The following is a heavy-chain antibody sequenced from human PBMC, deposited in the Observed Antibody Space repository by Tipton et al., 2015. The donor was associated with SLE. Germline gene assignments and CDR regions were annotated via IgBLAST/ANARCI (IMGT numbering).Heavy chain of an antibody. CDR1: GFTFSRSW. D-gene: IGHD4-17*01. J-gene: IGHJ5*01. Sequence: SLRLSCAASGFTFSRSWMNWVRQAPGKGLEWVALISYNSGHKYYADSVKGRFTISRDNSENTLYLQMNSLRTEDTAVYYCARKFNDYGDYDSWGQGTLVTVSS. V-gene: IGHV3-30*01. CDR2: ISYNSGHK. CDR3: ARKFNDYGDYDS.